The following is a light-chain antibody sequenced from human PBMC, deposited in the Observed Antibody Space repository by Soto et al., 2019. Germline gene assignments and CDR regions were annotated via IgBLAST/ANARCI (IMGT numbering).Light chain of an antibody. CDR2: AAS. CDR1: QSISSY. CDR3: QQSYSTPRT. V-gene: IGKV1-39*01. Sequence: DIQMTQSPSSLSASVGDRVTITCRASQSISSYLNWYQQKPGKAPKLLIYAASSLQSVVPSRFSGSGSGTDFTLTISSLQPEDFATYYCQQSYSTPRTFCQGTKGASK. J-gene: IGKJ1*01.